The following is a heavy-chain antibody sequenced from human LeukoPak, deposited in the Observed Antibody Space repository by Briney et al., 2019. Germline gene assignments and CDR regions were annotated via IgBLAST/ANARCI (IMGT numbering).Heavy chain of an antibody. D-gene: IGHD2-8*01. J-gene: IGHJ4*02. CDR3: VRRRFVRGPDVVNPFDY. Sequence: SETLSLTCAVYGVSFSGYYWSWIRQPPGKGREWFGEINHSGSTNYNPSLKRRATISVATSNTQFSLTLSSVNDAETAVYYCVRRRFVRGPDVVNPFDYWGQGTLVTVSS. CDR1: GVSFSGYY. V-gene: IGHV4-34*01. CDR2: INHSGST.